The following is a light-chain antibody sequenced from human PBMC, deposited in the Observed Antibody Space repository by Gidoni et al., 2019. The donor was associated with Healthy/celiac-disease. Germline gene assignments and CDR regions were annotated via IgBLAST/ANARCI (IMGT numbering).Light chain of an antibody. CDR2: DAS. V-gene: IGKV3-11*01. CDR3: QQRSNWPVT. CDR1: PSVSSY. J-gene: IGKJ3*01. Sequence: EILFTQSPATLSLSPGERATLSCRASPSVSSYLALYQQKPGQPPRLLIYDASNRATGTPARFSGSGSATDFTLTISSLEPEDFAVYYCQQRSNWPVTFXPXTKVEIK.